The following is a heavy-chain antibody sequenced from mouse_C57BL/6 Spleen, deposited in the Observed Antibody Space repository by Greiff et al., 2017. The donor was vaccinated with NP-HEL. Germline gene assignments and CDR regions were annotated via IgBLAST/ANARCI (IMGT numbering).Heavy chain of an antibody. V-gene: IGHV1-42*01. CDR1: GYSFTGYY. J-gene: IGHJ4*01. D-gene: IGHD2-4*01. CDR2: INPSTGGT. CDR3: ARLRDFWYYDPHYYAMDY. Sequence: VQLQQSGPELVKPGASVKISCKASGYSFTGYYMNWVKQSPEKSLEWIGEINPSTGGTTYNQKFKAKATLTVDKSSSTAYMQLKSLTSEDSAVYYCARLRDFWYYDPHYYAMDYWGQGTSVTVSS.